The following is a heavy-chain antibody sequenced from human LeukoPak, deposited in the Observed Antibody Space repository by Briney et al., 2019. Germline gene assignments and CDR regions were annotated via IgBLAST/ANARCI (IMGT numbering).Heavy chain of an antibody. Sequence: GASVKVSCKASGGTFSSYAISWERQAPGQGLEWMGGIIPIFGTAHYAQKFQGRVTITTDESTSTAYMELSSLRSEDTAVYYCARANWVNDYGGKDPSKGYYYYMDVWGKGTTVTVSS. D-gene: IGHD4-23*01. CDR1: GGTFSSYA. V-gene: IGHV1-69*05. CDR3: ARANWVNDYGGKDPSKGYYYYMDV. J-gene: IGHJ6*03. CDR2: IIPIFGTA.